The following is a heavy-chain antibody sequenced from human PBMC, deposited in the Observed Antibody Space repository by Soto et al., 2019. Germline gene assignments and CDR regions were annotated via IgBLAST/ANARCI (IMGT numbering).Heavy chain of an antibody. CDR1: GGTFSSYA. CDR3: ARDRGPSSGYYPYWFDP. J-gene: IGHJ5*02. V-gene: IGHV1-69*12. D-gene: IGHD3-22*01. Sequence: QVQLVQSGAEVKKPGSSVKVSCKASGGTFSSYAISWVRQAPGQGLEWMGEIIPIFDKANYAQKFQGRVTLTAADSTSTAYMKLGSLRSEDTAGYDCARDRGPSSGYYPYWFDPWGQGTLVTVSS. CDR2: IIPIFDKA.